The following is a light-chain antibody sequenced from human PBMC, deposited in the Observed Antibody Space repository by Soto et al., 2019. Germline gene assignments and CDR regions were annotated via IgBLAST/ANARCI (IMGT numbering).Light chain of an antibody. Sequence: DVQMTQSPSTLSASVGDKVTITCRASQSISSWLAWYQQKPGKAPKLLIYDVSSLKSGVPSRFSGSGSGTEFTLTISSLQPEDFATYYCQQYNSYPWTFGQGTKVDIK. CDR3: QQYNSYPWT. J-gene: IGKJ1*01. CDR1: QSISSW. V-gene: IGKV1-5*01. CDR2: DVS.